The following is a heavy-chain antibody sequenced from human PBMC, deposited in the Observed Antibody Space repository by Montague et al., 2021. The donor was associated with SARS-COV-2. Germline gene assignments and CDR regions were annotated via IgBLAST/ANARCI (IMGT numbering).Heavy chain of an antibody. CDR2: IDERGST. Sequence: SETLSLACAVSGGSISTSHWWSWVRQPPGKGLEWIGGIDERGSTNYSPSLKSRVTMSIDKSANQFSLKLASLTAADTAKYFCARDVRTSTWSIRGYGGNYYFDSWGQGTLVAVSS. CDR1: GGSISTSHW. J-gene: IGHJ4*02. V-gene: IGHV4-4*02. D-gene: IGHD4-23*01. CDR3: ARDVRTSTWSIRGYGGNYYFDS.